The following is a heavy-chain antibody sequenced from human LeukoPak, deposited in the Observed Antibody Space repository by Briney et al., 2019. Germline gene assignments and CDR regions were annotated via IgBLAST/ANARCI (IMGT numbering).Heavy chain of an antibody. CDR2: INPSGGST. V-gene: IGHV1-46*01. J-gene: IGHJ6*02. CDR1: GYTFTSYY. D-gene: IGHD2-2*01. Sequence: ASVKVSRKASGYTFTSYYMHWVRQAPGQGLEWMGIINPSGGSTSHAQKFQGRVTMTRDTSTSTVYMELSSLRSEDTAVYYCARPNCSSTSCYTPMHYGMDVWGQGTTVTVSS. CDR3: ARPNCSSTSCYTPMHYGMDV.